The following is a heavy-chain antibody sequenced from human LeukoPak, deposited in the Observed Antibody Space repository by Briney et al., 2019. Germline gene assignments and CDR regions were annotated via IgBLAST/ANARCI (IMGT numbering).Heavy chain of an antibody. CDR2: INAGNGNT. D-gene: IGHD2-2*02. Sequence: ASVKVSCKASGYSFSSFGVSWLRQAPGQGLEWMGWINAGNGNTKYSQKFQGRVTITRDTSASTAYMELSSLRSEDTAVYYCARGRVVPAAIIRGQFDPWGQGTLVTVSS. V-gene: IGHV1-3*01. J-gene: IGHJ5*02. CDR1: GYSFSSFG. CDR3: ARGRVVPAAIIRGQFDP.